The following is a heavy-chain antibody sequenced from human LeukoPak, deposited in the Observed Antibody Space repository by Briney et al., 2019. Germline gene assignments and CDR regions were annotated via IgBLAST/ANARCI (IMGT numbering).Heavy chain of an antibody. Sequence: GGSLRLSCAASGFTFSSYSMNWVRQAPGKGLECVSSIINSSSYIYYADSVKGRFTISRDNAKNSLYLQMNSLRAEDTAVYYCARDLVDTAMVAYYFDYWGQGTLVTVSS. CDR3: ARDLVDTAMVAYYFDY. V-gene: IGHV3-21*01. D-gene: IGHD5-18*01. CDR1: GFTFSSYS. J-gene: IGHJ4*02. CDR2: IINSSSYI.